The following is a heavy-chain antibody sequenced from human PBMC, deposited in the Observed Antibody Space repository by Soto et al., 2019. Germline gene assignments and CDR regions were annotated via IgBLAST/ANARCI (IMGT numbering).Heavy chain of an antibody. J-gene: IGHJ4*01. CDR1: GFTFSNAW. CDR3: TTDSYITSIIVRFDY. CDR2: VKSKNDGGTT. Sequence: GSLRLSCAASGFTFSNAWINWVRQAPGKGLEWVGRVKSKNDGGTTDFAAPVKGRFAISRDDSKNMVYLEMNSLQTEDTSIYYCTTDSYITSIIVRFDYWGHGTLVTVSS. V-gene: IGHV3-15*07. D-gene: IGHD3-22*01.